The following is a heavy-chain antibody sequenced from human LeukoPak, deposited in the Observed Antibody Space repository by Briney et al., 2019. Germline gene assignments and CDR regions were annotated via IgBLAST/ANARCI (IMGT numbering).Heavy chain of an antibody. V-gene: IGHV4-59*08. Sequence: KSSETLSLTCTVSGGSISSYYWSWIRQPPGKGLEWIGYIYYSGSTNYNPSLKSRVTISVDTSKNQFSLKLSSVTAADTAVYYCAGRYGGSYGGYFDYWGQGTLVTVSS. CDR3: AGRYGGSYGGYFDY. D-gene: IGHD1-26*01. J-gene: IGHJ4*02. CDR2: IYYSGST. CDR1: GGSISSYY.